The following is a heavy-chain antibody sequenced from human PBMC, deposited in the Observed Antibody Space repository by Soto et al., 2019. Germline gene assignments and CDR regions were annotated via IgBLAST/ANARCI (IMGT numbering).Heavy chain of an antibody. V-gene: IGHV4-39*02. CDR1: GGSISGYY. CDR2: LFYGGTT. J-gene: IGHJ5*01. Sequence: PSETLSLTCTVSGGSISGYYWTWIRQPPGKGLEWVGSLFYGGTTDYNPSLKSRLTMSLDTSKNHFSLKLRSVTAADTAVYFCARGRYCLTGRCFPNWFDSWGQGALVTVSS. CDR3: ARGRYCLTGRCFPNWFDS. D-gene: IGHD7-27*01.